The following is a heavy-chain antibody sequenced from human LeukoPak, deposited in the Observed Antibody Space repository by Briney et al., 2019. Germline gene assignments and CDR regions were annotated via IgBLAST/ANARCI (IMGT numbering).Heavy chain of an antibody. V-gene: IGHV3-69-1*01. D-gene: IGHD6-13*01. Sequence: GGSLRLSCAASGFSLSTFNMNWVRQAPGKGLEWVSCISGTGSVYYAASVRGRFTISRDNAGNSLFLQLNSLRTEDTAVYFCARDLPGSSWYALDSWGQGNLVTVSS. J-gene: IGHJ5*01. CDR3: ARDLPGSSWYALDS. CDR2: ISGTGSV. CDR1: GFSLSTFN.